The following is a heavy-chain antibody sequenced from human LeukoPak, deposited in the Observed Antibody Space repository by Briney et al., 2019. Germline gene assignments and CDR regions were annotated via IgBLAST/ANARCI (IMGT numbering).Heavy chain of an antibody. V-gene: IGHV1-69*04. CDR2: IIPNLGTT. J-gene: IGHJ4*02. Sequence: SVKVSCKASGGTSNSHAISRVRQAPGQGLEWMGRIIPNLGTTNRAQNFQDRVTLTADKSTNKAYMELTSLTSDDTAVYYCATTNDGGGYQWGDFFDFWGQGTLVTVSS. CDR1: GGTSNSHA. D-gene: IGHD3-22*01. CDR3: ATTNDGGGYQWGDFFDF.